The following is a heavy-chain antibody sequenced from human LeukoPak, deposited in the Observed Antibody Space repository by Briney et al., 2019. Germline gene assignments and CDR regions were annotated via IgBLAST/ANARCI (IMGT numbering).Heavy chain of an antibody. CDR1: GFTFSSYG. CDR3: ARSSGWFSY. J-gene: IGHJ4*02. V-gene: IGHV3-74*01. CDR2: INTDGSDT. D-gene: IGHD6-19*01. Sequence: GGSLRLSCAASGFTFSSYGMHWVRQAPGKGLVWVSRINTDGSDTTYADSVKGRFTISRDNAKNTLYLQMNSLRAEDTAVYYCARSSGWFSYWGQGTLVTVSS.